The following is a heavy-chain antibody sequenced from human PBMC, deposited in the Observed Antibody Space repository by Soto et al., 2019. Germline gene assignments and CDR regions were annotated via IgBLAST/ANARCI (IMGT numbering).Heavy chain of an antibody. J-gene: IGHJ4*02. Sequence: QVQLQESGPGLVKPSQTLSLTCTVSGAYVNTGGYYWSWVRQYPGKGLEWIGYIYHSGDTYYNPSXKXXLTRSVDTSKNHFSLSLSSVTVADTAVYYCARAPGNERLDYWGQGTLVIVSS. V-gene: IGHV4-31*03. CDR2: IYHSGDT. CDR3: ARAPGNERLDY. D-gene: IGHD1-1*01. CDR1: GAYVNTGGYY.